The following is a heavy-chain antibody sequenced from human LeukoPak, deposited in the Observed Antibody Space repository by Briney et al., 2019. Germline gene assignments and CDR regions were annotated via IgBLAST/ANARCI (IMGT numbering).Heavy chain of an antibody. CDR2: VWYDGTNQ. Sequence: GGSLRLSCAASGFTFNAYAMHWVRQAPGKGPEWVAVVWYDGTNQYYADFVKGRFTISRDNSKNTVFLQMNSLRAEDTATYYCARDLATYSYGYIYGFWGQGTLVTVSS. J-gene: IGHJ4*02. CDR1: GFTFNAYA. D-gene: IGHD5-18*01. V-gene: IGHV3-30*04. CDR3: ARDLATYSYGYIYGF.